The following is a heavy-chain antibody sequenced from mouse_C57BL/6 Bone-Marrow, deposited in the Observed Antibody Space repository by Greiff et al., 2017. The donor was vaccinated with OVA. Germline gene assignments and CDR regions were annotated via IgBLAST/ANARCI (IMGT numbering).Heavy chain of an antibody. CDR1: GYAFSSSW. J-gene: IGHJ2*01. D-gene: IGHD1-1*01. CDR2: IYPGDGDT. CDR3: ERFGYYYGD. Sequence: VQLQQSGPELVKPGASVKISCKASGYAFSSSWMNWVKQRPGKGLEWIGRIYPGDGDTNYNGKFKGKATLTADKSSSTAYMQLSSLTSEDSAVYFCERFGYYYGDWGQGTTLTVSS. V-gene: IGHV1-82*01.